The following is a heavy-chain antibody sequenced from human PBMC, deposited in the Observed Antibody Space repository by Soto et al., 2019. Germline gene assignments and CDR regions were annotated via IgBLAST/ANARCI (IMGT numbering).Heavy chain of an antibody. Sequence: SETLSLTCTVSGGSISSSSYYWGWIRQPPGKGLEWIGSIYYSGSTYYNPSLKSRVTISVDTSKNQFSLKLSSVTAADTAVYYCARHSDYGGNSGSLDYWGQGTLVTVSS. V-gene: IGHV4-39*01. J-gene: IGHJ4*02. CDR2: IYYSGST. CDR1: GGSISSSSYY. CDR3: ARHSDYGGNSGSLDY. D-gene: IGHD4-17*01.